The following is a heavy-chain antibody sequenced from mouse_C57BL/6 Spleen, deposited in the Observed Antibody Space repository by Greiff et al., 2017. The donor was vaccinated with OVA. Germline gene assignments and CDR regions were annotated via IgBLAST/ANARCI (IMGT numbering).Heavy chain of an antibody. D-gene: IGHD1-1*01. V-gene: IGHV5-4*01. CDR1: GFTFSSYA. Sequence: VKLVESGGGLVKPGGSLKLSCAASGFTFSSYAMSWVRQTPEKRLEWVATISDGGSYTYYPDNVKGRFTISRDNAKNNLYLQMSHLKSEDTAMYYCAREGGIITTVVATGYFDVWGTGTTVTVSS. J-gene: IGHJ1*03. CDR2: ISDGGSYT. CDR3: AREGGIITTVVATGYFDV.